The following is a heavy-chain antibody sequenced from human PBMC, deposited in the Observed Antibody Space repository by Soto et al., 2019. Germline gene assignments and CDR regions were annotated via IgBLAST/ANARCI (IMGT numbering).Heavy chain of an antibody. CDR2: IYATGTT. Sequence: SETLSLTCTVSGASISGFYWSWIRKSAGKGLEWIGRIYATGTTDYNPSLKNRVMMSVDTSKKQFSLKLRSVTAADTAVYYCVRDGTKTLRDWFDPWGQGISVTAPQ. J-gene: IGHJ5*02. D-gene: IGHD1-1*01. V-gene: IGHV4-4*07. CDR3: VRDGTKTLRDWFDP. CDR1: GASISGFY.